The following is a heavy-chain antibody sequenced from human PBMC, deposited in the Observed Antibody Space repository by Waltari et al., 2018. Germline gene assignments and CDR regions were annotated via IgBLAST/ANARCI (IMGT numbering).Heavy chain of an antibody. CDR1: GFTFSSYS. J-gene: IGHJ3*02. D-gene: IGHD6-6*01. CDR3: VREEYSSSSAAFEI. Sequence: EVQLLESGGGLVQPGGSLRLSCAVSGFTFSSYSMNWVRQAPGKGLEWISYIGSSDRTMYYAESVKGRFTISRDDAKNSLSLQMNSLRAEDTAVYYCVREEYSSSSAAFEIWGQGTMVTVSS. CDR2: IGSSDRTM. V-gene: IGHV3-48*04.